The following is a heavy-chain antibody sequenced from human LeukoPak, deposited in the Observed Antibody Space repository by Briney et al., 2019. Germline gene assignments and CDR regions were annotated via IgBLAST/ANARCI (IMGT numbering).Heavy chain of an antibody. D-gene: IGHD3-9*01. CDR2: IIPIFGTA. CDR3: ARAELRYFDWLLSPFDY. V-gene: IGHV1-69*13. J-gene: IGHJ4*02. Sequence: SVKVSCKASGGTFSSYAISWVRQAPGQGLEWMGGIIPIFGTANYAQKFQGRVTITADESTSTAYMELSSLRSEDTAVYYCARAELRYFDWLLSPFDYWGQGTLVTVSS. CDR1: GGTFSSYA.